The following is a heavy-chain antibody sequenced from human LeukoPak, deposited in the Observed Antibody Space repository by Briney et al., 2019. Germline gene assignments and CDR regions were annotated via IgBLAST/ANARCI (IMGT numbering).Heavy chain of an antibody. J-gene: IGHJ4*02. V-gene: IGHV1-18*01. D-gene: IGHD3-3*01. CDR1: GFTFTSYD. CDR3: ARIGRLRFLEWLPFDY. CDR2: ISAYNGNT. Sequence: ASVKVSCKASGFTFTSYDINWVRQAPGQGLEWMGWISAYNGNTNYAQKLQGRVTMTTDTSTSTAYMELRSLRSDDTAVYYCARIGRLRFLEWLPFDYWGQGTLVTVSS.